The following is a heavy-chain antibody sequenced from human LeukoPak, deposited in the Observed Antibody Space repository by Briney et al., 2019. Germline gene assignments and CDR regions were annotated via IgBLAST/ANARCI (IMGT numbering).Heavy chain of an antibody. V-gene: IGHV3-30*14. Sequence: PGRSLRLSCAASGVTFSSYAIHWVRQAPGKGLEWVAVISYDGSNKYYADSVKGRFTISRDNSKNTVYLQMNSLRAEDTAVYYCARDGAGDFDYWGQGTLGTVSS. CDR1: GVTFSSYA. CDR3: ARDGAGDFDY. CDR2: ISYDGSNK. J-gene: IGHJ4*02. D-gene: IGHD1-14*01.